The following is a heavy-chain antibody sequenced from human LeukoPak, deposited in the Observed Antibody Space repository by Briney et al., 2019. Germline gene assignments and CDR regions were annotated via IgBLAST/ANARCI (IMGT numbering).Heavy chain of an antibody. V-gene: IGHV3-74*01. J-gene: IGHJ4*02. CDR2: INSDGSST. Sequence: PGGSLRLSCAASGFTFSSYWMHWVRQAPGKGLVWVSRINSDGSSTSYADSVKGRFTISRDNAKNTLYLQTNSLRAEDTAVYYCARVARAEDYFDYWGQGTLVTVSS. CDR1: GFTFSSYW. CDR3: ARVARAEDYFDY.